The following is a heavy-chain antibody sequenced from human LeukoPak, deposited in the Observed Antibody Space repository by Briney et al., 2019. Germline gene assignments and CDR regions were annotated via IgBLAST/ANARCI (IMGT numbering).Heavy chain of an antibody. CDR2: INHSGST. CDR3: ARGNAYYDSSGYYWVDY. V-gene: IGHV4-34*01. D-gene: IGHD3-22*01. J-gene: IGHJ4*02. Sequence: PSETLSLTCAVYGGSFSGYYWSWIRQPPGKGLEWIGQINHSGSTNYNPSLKSRVTISVDTSKNQFSLKLSSVTAADTAVYYCARGNAYYDSSGYYWVDYWGQGTLVTVSS. CDR1: GGSFSGYY.